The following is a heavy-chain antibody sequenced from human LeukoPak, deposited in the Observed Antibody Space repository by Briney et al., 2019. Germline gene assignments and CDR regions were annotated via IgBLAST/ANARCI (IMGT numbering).Heavy chain of an antibody. Sequence: PGGSLRLSCAASGFIFRGYTMNWVRQAPGKGLEWVSSISGSSDYIYYADSVKGRFTISRDNAKNSLYLQMNSLRAEDTAVYYCAELGITMIGGVWGKGTTVTISS. J-gene: IGHJ6*04. D-gene: IGHD3-10*02. CDR1: GFIFRGYT. CDR3: AELGITMIGGV. CDR2: ISGSSDYI. V-gene: IGHV3-21*01.